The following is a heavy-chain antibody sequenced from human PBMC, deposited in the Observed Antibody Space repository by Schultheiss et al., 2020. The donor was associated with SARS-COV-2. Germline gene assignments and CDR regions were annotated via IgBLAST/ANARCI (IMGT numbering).Heavy chain of an antibody. Sequence: ASVKVSCKVSGYTLTELSMQWVRQAPGKGLEWMGGFDPEDGETIYAQKFQGRVTMTEDTSTDTAYMELSSLRSEDTAVYYCATGILTYYYGSGSSGADYWGQGTLVTVSS. CDR1: GYTLTELS. D-gene: IGHD3-10*01. CDR3: ATGILTYYYGSGSSGADY. CDR2: FDPEDGET. J-gene: IGHJ4*02. V-gene: IGHV1-24*01.